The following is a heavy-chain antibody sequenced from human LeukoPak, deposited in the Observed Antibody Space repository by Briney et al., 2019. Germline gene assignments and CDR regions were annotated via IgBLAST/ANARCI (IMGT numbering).Heavy chain of an antibody. D-gene: IGHD2-2*01. CDR3: AREAGYCSSTSCYEGDY. V-gene: IGHV3-21*01. CDR1: GFTFSSYT. J-gene: IGHJ4*02. CDR2: ITDSSSSR. Sequence: GGSLRLSCAASGFTFSSYTMNWVRQAPGKGLEWVSSITDSSSSRYYADSVKGRFTISRDNAKNSLYLRMNSLRAEDTAVYYCAREAGYCSSTSCYEGDYWGQGTLVTVSS.